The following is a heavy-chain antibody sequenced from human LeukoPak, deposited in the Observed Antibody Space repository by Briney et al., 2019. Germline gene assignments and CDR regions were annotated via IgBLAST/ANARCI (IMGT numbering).Heavy chain of an antibody. CDR3: ARATPGGLHGYSFDY. V-gene: IGHV1-8*02. CDR1: GYTFKNYD. D-gene: IGHD5-24*01. Sequence: EASVKVSCKASGYTFKNYDINWVRQATGQGLEWMGWMNPNSGNTGFAQKFQDRVSMTRDTSINTAYMELTSLRSGDTAVYYCARATPGGLHGYSFDYGGQGTVVTVYS. CDR2: MNPNSGNT. J-gene: IGHJ4*02.